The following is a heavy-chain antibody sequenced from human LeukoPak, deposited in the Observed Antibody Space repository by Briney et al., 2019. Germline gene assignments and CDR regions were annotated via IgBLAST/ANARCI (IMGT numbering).Heavy chain of an antibody. CDR1: GFSFSSFW. D-gene: IGHD2-15*01. V-gene: IGHV3-7*01. CDR2: INQDGSEK. Sequence: PGGSLRLSCAASGFSFSSFWMSWVRQAPGKGLEWVANINQDGSEKNYVDSVKGRFTISRDNSKNTLYLQMNSLRAEDTAVYYCAKDGAEIVVVVAATAFDAFDIWGQGTMVTVSS. J-gene: IGHJ3*02. CDR3: AKDGAEIVVVVAATAFDAFDI.